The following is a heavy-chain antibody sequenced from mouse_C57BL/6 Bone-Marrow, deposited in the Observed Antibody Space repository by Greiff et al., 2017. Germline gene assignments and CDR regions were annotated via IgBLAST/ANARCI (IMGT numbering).Heavy chain of an antibody. CDR1: GYTFTSYW. Sequence: VPLQQSGTVLARPGASVKMSCKTSGYTFTSYWMHWVKPRTGQGLEWIGAIYPGNSDTSSNQTFKGKAKLTAVTSASTAYVELSSLTNEDSAVYYCTNYYGSVMDYWGQGTSVTVSS. V-gene: IGHV1-5*01. CDR2: IYPGNSDT. J-gene: IGHJ4*01. D-gene: IGHD1-1*01. CDR3: TNYYGSVMDY.